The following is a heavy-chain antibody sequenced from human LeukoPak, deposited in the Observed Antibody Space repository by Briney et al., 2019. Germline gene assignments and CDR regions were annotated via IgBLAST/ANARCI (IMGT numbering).Heavy chain of an antibody. CDR2: IHTGGSA. J-gene: IGHJ4*02. V-gene: IGHV3-53*01. CDR3: LSNPDY. CDR1: GLSVRSNY. Sequence: GGSLRLSCAASGLSVRSNYLTWVRQAPGKGLEWVSVIHTGGSAYYADSVKGRFIISRDNSKNTLYLQMNSLRAEDTAVYYCLSNPDYWGQGTLVTVSS.